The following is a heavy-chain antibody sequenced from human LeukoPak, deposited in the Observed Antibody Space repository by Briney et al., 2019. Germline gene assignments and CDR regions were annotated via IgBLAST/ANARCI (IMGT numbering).Heavy chain of an antibody. Sequence: SETLSLTCTVSGGSISSSSYYWGWLRQPPGKGLEWIGRIYTSGSTNYNPSLKSRVTISVDTSKNQFSLKLSSVTAADTAVYYCARRGGLRITMIVEPYGMDVWGQGTTVAVSS. CDR1: GGSISSSSYY. CDR3: ARRGGLRITMIVEPYGMDV. CDR2: IYTSGST. D-gene: IGHD3-22*01. V-gene: IGHV4-61*05. J-gene: IGHJ6*02.